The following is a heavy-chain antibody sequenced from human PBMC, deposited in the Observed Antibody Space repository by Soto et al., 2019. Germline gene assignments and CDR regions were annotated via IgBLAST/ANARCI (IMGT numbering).Heavy chain of an antibody. V-gene: IGHV1-69*13. Sequence: ASVKVSCKASGGTFSSYAISWVRQAPGEGLEWMGGSTPISGTANYAQKFQGRVTITADESTSTAYMELSSLRSEDTAMYYCASIDNYGSGPGGWFDPWGQGTLVTVSS. D-gene: IGHD3-10*01. CDR1: GGTFSSYA. CDR2: STPISGTA. J-gene: IGHJ5*02. CDR3: ASIDNYGSGPGGWFDP.